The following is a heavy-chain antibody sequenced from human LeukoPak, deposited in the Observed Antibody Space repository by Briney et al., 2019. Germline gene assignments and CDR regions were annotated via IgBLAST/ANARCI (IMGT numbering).Heavy chain of an antibody. CDR2: IYPGDSDT. D-gene: IGHD1-26*01. J-gene: IGHJ4*02. CDR1: GYSFTNHW. Sequence: GESRKTSSKGPGYSFTNHWIGWVRQMPGKGLEWMGIIYPGDSDTRHSPSFQGQVTISADKSISMAYLQWSSLKASDTAMYYCARLPQWGGTYHFDYWGQGTILTVSS. V-gene: IGHV5-51*01. CDR3: ARLPQWGGTYHFDY.